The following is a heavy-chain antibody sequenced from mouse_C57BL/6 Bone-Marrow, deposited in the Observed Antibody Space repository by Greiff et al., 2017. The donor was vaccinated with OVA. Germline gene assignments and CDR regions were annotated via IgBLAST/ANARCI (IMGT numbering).Heavy chain of an antibody. J-gene: IGHJ2*01. CDR3: ARDSNPYFDY. V-gene: IGHV1-80*01. CDR1: GYAFSSYW. CDR2: IYPGDGDT. Sequence: QVQLKESGAELVKPGASVKISCKASGYAFSSYWMNWVKQRPGKGLEWIGQIYPGDGDTNYNGKFKGKATLTADKSSSTAYMQLSSLTSEDSAVYFCARDSNPYFDYWGQGTTLTVSS. D-gene: IGHD2-5*01.